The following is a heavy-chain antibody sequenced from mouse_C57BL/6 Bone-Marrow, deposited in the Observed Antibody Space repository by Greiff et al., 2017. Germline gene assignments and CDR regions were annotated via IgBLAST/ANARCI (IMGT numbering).Heavy chain of an antibody. V-gene: IGHV1-18*01. CDR2: INPNNGGT. Sequence: VQLQQSGPELVKPGASVKIPCKASGYTFTDYNMDWVKQSHGKSLEWIGDINPNNGGTIYNQKFKGKATLTVDKSSSTAYMELRSLTSEDTAFYYCARRRSNYAWFAYWGQGTLVTVSA. CDR1: GYTFTDYN. CDR3: ARRRSNYAWFAY. J-gene: IGHJ3*01. D-gene: IGHD2-5*01.